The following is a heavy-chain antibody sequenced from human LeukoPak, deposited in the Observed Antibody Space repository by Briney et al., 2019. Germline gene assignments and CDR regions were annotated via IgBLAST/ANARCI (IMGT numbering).Heavy chain of an antibody. CDR1: GASISSYY. J-gene: IGHJ4*02. Sequence: PSETLSLTCTVSGASISSYYWSWIRQPPGKGLEWIGYIYYSGSTKYNPSLKSRVTISVDMSKNQFSLKLRSVTAADTAVYYCARHRYSYGSYYFDYWGQGTLVTVSS. D-gene: IGHD5-18*01. V-gene: IGHV4-59*08. CDR2: IYYSGST. CDR3: ARHRYSYGSYYFDY.